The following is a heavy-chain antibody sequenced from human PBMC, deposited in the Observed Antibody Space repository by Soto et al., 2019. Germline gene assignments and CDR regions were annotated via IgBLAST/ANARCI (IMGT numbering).Heavy chain of an antibody. CDR2: IWYDGSNK. CDR1: GFTFNTYG. J-gene: IGHJ4*02. V-gene: IGHV3-33*01. CDR3: ARDSGSYYSDY. Sequence: GGSLSLSCAASGFTFNTYGMQWVRQAPGKGLEWVAVIWYDGSNKYYADSVKGRLTISRDNSNNTLFMHMSSLRAEDTAVYYCARDSGSYYSDYWGQGTLVTVSS. D-gene: IGHD1-26*01.